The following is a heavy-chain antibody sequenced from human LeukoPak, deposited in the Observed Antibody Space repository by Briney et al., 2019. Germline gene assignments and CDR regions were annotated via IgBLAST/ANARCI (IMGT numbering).Heavy chain of an antibody. D-gene: IGHD6-6*01. J-gene: IGHJ4*02. CDR3: ARYIAARPLDC. CDR1: GYRFTSYR. CDR2: IYPGDSNT. V-gene: IGHV5-51*03. Sequence: GESLKISCKGSGYRFTSYRIGWVRQMPGKGLEWMGIIYPGDSNTSYSPSFQGQFTISTDKSISTPYLQLSSLKASDTAMYYCARYIAARPLDCWGQGTLVTVCS.